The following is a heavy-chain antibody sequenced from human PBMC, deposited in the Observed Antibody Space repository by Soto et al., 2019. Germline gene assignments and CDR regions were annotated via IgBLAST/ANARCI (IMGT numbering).Heavy chain of an antibody. Sequence: GGSLRLSCAASGFPFSSYAMHWVRQAPGKGLEWVAVISYDGSNKYYADSVKGRFTISRDNSKNTLYLQMNSLRAEDTAVYYCARGEYSSSSDSYYYYGMDVWGQGTTVTVSS. CDR1: GFPFSSYA. CDR3: ARGEYSSSSDSYYYYGMDV. D-gene: IGHD6-6*01. J-gene: IGHJ6*02. CDR2: ISYDGSNK. V-gene: IGHV3-30-3*01.